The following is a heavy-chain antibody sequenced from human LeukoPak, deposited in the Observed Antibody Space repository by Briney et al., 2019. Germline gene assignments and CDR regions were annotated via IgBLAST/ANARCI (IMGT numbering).Heavy chain of an antibody. CDR1: GFTFSSYA. Sequence: GGSLRLSCAASGFTFSSYAMHWVRQAPGKGLEWVAVISYDGSNKYYADSAKGRFTISRDNSKNTLYLQMNSLRAEDTAVYYCAKDHTAMASFDYWGQGTLVTVSS. V-gene: IGHV3-30*04. J-gene: IGHJ4*02. CDR3: AKDHTAMASFDY. D-gene: IGHD5-18*01. CDR2: ISYDGSNK.